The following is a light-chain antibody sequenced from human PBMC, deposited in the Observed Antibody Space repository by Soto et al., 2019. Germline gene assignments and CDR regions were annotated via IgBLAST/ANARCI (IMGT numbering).Light chain of an antibody. CDR3: QQSYSTLWT. V-gene: IGKV1-39*01. J-gene: IGKJ1*01. Sequence: DIQMTQSPASLSASVGDRVTITCRASQSISSYLNWFQQKPEKAPNLLIYAASSLQSGVPSRFSGSGFGPEFTLTISSLQPEDFATYYCQQSYSTLWTFGQGTKVEIK. CDR1: QSISSY. CDR2: AAS.